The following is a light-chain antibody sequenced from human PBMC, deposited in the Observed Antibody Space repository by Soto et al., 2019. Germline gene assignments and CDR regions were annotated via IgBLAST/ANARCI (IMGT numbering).Light chain of an antibody. CDR3: GSWDRSLSAYV. CDR1: SSNIGGNS. V-gene: IGLV1-51*01. J-gene: IGLJ1*01. Sequence: QAVLTQPPSVSAAPGQKVTISCSGSSSNIGGNSVSWYQQLPGTAPKLLIYDDNKRPSGIPDRFSGSKSGTSATLGITGFHTGEEAHSHCGSWDRSLSAYVFGPGTKVTVL. CDR2: DDN.